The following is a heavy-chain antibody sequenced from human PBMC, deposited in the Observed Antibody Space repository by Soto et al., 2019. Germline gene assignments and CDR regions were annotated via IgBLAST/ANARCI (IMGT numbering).Heavy chain of an antibody. D-gene: IGHD3-10*01. CDR3: ARSSITMRRDYYYGMDV. J-gene: IGHJ6*02. CDR2: IYYSGST. Sequence: SETLSLTCTVSGGSISSSSYYWGWIRQPPGKGLEWIGSIYYSGSTYYNPSLKSRVTISVDTSKNQFSLKLSSVTAADTAVYYCARSSITMRRDYYYGMDVWGQGTTVT. CDR1: GGSISSSSYY. V-gene: IGHV4-39*01.